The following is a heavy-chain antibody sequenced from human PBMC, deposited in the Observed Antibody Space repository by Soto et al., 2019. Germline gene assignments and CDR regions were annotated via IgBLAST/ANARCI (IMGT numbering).Heavy chain of an antibody. CDR1: GFTFNNYA. V-gene: IGHV3-64D*06. J-gene: IGHJ4*02. CDR3: VRESIYFDY. CDR2: ISSNGGST. Sequence: GGSLRLSCSASGFTFNNYAMHWVRQAPGKGPEYVSAISSNGGSTYYADSVKGRFSISRDNSKNTLYLQMSILRAEDTAAYYCVRESIYFDYWGQGNLVTVSS.